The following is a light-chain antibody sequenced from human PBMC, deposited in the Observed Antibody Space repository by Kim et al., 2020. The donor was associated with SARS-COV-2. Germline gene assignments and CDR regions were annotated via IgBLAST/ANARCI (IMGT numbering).Light chain of an antibody. CDR1: KLGDKY. J-gene: IGLJ1*01. Sequence: SYELTQPPSVSVSPGQTASITCSGDKLGDKYACWYQQKPGQSPVLVIYQDSKRPSGIPERFSGSNSGNTATLTISGTQAMDEADYYSQAWDSSTALYVFGTGTKVTVL. CDR2: QDS. CDR3: QAWDSSTALYV. V-gene: IGLV3-1*01.